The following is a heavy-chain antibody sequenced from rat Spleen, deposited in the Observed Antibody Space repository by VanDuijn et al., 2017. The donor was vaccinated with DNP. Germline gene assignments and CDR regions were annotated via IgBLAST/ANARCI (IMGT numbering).Heavy chain of an antibody. D-gene: IGHD1-2*01. CDR3: ATHGSISTISTGAMDV. Sequence: EVQLMESGGGLVQPGRSLKLSCAASGFTFSDYSMAWVRQAPKKGLEWVATIVYDGSGTYYGDSVTGRFTISRDNAKRTLYLQMDSLRSEDTATYYCATHGSISTISTGAMDVWGQGTSVTVSS. CDR1: GFTFSDYS. CDR2: IVYDGSGT. V-gene: IGHV5S10*01. J-gene: IGHJ4*01.